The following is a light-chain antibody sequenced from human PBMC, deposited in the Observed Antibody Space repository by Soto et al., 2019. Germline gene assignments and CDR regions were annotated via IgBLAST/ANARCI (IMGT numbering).Light chain of an antibody. CDR2: EVS. CDR1: SSDVGGHNF. CDR3: SSYTRSTTLV. J-gene: IGLJ2*01. Sequence: QSALTQPPSASGSPGQSVTISCTGTSSDVGGHNFVSWYQQHPGKAPKLMIYEVSKRPSGVPDRFSGSKSGNTASLTVSGLQAEDEADYYCSSYTRSTTLVFGGGTKLTVL. V-gene: IGLV2-8*01.